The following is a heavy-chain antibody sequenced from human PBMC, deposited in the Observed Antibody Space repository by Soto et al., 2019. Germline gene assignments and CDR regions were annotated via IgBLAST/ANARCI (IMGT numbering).Heavy chain of an antibody. CDR3: AKGLGYSYGPSHY. J-gene: IGHJ4*02. Sequence: GGSLRLSCAASGFTFSSYAMSWVRQAPGKGLEWVSAISGSGGSTYYADSVKGRFTITRDNSKNTLYLQMNSLRAEDTAVYYCAKGLGYSYGPSHYWGQGTLVTVSS. CDR2: ISGSGGST. D-gene: IGHD5-18*01. CDR1: GFTFSSYA. V-gene: IGHV3-23*01.